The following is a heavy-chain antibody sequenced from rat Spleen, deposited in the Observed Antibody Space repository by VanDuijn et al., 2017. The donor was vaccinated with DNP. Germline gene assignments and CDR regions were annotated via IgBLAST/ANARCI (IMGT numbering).Heavy chain of an antibody. J-gene: IGHJ2*01. V-gene: IGHV5-46*01. CDR3: TRAGLGAIFDY. CDR2: ISISGGNT. D-gene: IGHD5-1*01. CDR1: GFTFSSFP. Sequence: EVQLVESGGGFVQPGRSMKLSCAASGFTFSSFPMAWVRQAPTKGLEWVATISISGGNTYYRDSVKGRFTISTDNAKNTLYMKMNSLRSEDTATYYCTRAGLGAIFDYWGQGVMVTVSS.